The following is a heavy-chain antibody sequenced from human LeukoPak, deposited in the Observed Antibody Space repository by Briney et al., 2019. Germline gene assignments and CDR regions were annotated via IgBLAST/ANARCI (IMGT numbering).Heavy chain of an antibody. V-gene: IGHV3-11*01. CDR1: GFTFGDYY. J-gene: IGHJ4*02. CDR3: NVDYYDSSGYHDY. CDR2: ISSSGSTI. Sequence: GGSLRLSCAASGFTFGDYYMSWIRQAPGKGLEWVSYISSSGSTIYYADSVKGRFTISRDNAKNSLYLQMNSLRAEDTAVYYCNVDYYDSSGYHDYWGQGTLVTVSS. D-gene: IGHD3-22*01.